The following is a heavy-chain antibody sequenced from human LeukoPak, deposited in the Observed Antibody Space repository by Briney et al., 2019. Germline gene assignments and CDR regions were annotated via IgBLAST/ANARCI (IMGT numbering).Heavy chain of an antibody. V-gene: IGHV3-30-3*01. CDR2: ISYDGSNK. Sequence: PGGSLRLSCAASGFTFSSYAMHWVRQAPGKGLEWVAVISYDGSNKYYADSVKGRFTISRDNSKNTLYLQMNSLRAEDTAVYYCARGRYSSGWYPNYYYYYGMDVWGQGTTVTVSS. D-gene: IGHD6-19*01. CDR1: GFTFSSYA. CDR3: ARGRYSSGWYPNYYYYYGMDV. J-gene: IGHJ6*02.